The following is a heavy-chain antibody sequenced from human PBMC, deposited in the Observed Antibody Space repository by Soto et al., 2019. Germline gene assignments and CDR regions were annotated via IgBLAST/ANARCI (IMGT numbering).Heavy chain of an antibody. CDR2: FSGSGGST. V-gene: IGHV3-23*01. CDR1: GFTFSSHA. J-gene: IGHJ4*02. Sequence: GGLRLSCAASGFTFSSHAMSLVRQAPGEGLDGFSSFSGSGGSTYYADSVKGRLTISRDNSKNTLYLQMNSLRAEDTAVYYCAKAGIMITFGGVIPDRYWGQGTMVTVSS. CDR3: AKAGIMITFGGVIPDRY. D-gene: IGHD3-16*02.